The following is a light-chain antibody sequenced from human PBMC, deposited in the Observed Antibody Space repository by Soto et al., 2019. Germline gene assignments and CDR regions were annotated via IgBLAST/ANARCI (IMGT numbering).Light chain of an antibody. V-gene: IGKV3-20*01. CDR3: QQYGGSPRIT. CDR1: QTVRNNY. Sequence: EIVLTQSPGTLSLSPWERATLFCMASQTVRNNYLAWYQQRPGQAPRLLIYGASSRATGIPDRFSGSGSGTDFTLIINRLEPEDVAIYYCQQYGGSPRITFGQGTRLEIK. CDR2: GAS. J-gene: IGKJ5*01.